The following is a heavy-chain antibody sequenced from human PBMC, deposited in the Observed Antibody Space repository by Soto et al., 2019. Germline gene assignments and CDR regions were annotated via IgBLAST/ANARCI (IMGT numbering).Heavy chain of an antibody. D-gene: IGHD6-13*01. CDR2: INQSGST. V-gene: IGHV4-34*01. Sequence: QVQLQQWGAGLLKPSETLSLTCAVYGGSFSGYYWSWIRQPPGKGLEWIGEINQSGSTNYNPSLKSRVTISVATSKNQSSLKLSSVTAADTAVYYCARTYSSSWSPFDHWGQGTLVTVSS. J-gene: IGHJ4*02. CDR3: ARTYSSSWSPFDH. CDR1: GGSFSGYY.